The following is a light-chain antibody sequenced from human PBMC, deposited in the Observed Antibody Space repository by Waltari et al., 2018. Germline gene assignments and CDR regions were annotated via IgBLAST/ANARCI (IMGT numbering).Light chain of an antibody. CDR1: HSLLQSNGYNY. CDR3: MQALQTPPL. Sequence: IVLTPSPLSLPVTAGLPASLDCRSSHSLLQSNGYNYLDWYLQKPAQSQQLLLHLTSTRASGVPDRFSGNGSGTDFARKISRVEAEDVGVYYCMQALQTPPLFGGGTKVEI. CDR2: LTS. V-gene: IGKV2-28*01. J-gene: IGKJ4*01.